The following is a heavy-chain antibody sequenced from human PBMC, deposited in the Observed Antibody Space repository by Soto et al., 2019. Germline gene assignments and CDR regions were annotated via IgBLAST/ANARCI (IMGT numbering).Heavy chain of an antibody. D-gene: IGHD1-26*01. CDR2: ISSSSSYI. Sequence: PGGSLRLSCAASGFIFSTNSMNWVRQAPGKGLEWVSSISSSSSYIYYADSVKGRFTVSRDNAKNSLFLQMNSLRAEDTAVYYCARSLAKVGSHYDWSDSWGPGTLVTVSS. CDR3: ARSLAKVGSHYDWSDS. CDR1: GFIFSTNS. V-gene: IGHV3-21*01. J-gene: IGHJ5*01.